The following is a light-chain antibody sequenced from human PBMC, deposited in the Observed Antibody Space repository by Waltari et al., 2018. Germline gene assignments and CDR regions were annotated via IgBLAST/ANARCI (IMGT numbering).Light chain of an antibody. CDR1: NIAGKS. CDR2: YDN. CDR3: QVWDANTDPGV. J-gene: IGLJ1*01. Sequence: SYVLPQPPSVSVAPGETARLTCGGNNIAGKSGQWYRQRPGQAPVVVISYDNDRAAGIPERFSGSNSGNTATLTISRVEAGDEADYYCQVWDANTDPGVFGTGTEVTVL. V-gene: IGLV3-21*01.